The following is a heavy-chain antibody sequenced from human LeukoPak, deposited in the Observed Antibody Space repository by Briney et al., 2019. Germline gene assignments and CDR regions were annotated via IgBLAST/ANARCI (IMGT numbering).Heavy chain of an antibody. J-gene: IGHJ6*02. Sequence: GGSLRLSCVASGFTFSSSVMHWVRQAPGKGLEWIAVISYDGLTKNYADSVKGRFTISRDNSKNTLYLQMSSLRVEDTAVYYCARERRYCSTISCYGMDVGGQGTTVTVSS. CDR2: ISYDGLTK. CDR1: GFTFSSSV. D-gene: IGHD2-2*01. CDR3: ARERRYCSTISCYGMDV. V-gene: IGHV3-30-3*01.